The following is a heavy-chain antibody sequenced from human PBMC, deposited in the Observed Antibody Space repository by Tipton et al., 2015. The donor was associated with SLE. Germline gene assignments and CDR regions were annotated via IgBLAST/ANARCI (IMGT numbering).Heavy chain of an antibody. V-gene: IGHV1-18*04. CDR1: GYTFTRYG. D-gene: IGHD4-17*01. Sequence: QVQLVQSGAEVKKPGASVKVSCKASGYTFTRYGITWVRQAPGQGLEWMGWISAYNGDTNYVQKLQGRLTMTTDTSTSTAYMELRSLRSDDTAVYYCARDLLRVTVTRSFDYWGQGTLVTVSS. CDR3: ARDLLRVTVTRSFDY. J-gene: IGHJ4*02. CDR2: ISAYNGDT.